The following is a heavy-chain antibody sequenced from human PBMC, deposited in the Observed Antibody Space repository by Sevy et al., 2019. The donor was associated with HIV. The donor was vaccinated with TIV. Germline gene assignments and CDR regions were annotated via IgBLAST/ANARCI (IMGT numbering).Heavy chain of an antibody. V-gene: IGHV4-39*01. CDR2: IYYSGST. D-gene: IGHD1-20*01. Sequence: SETLSLTCTVSGGSISSSSYYWGWMRQPPGKGLEWIGSIYYSGSTYYNPSLKSRVTISVDTSKNQFSLKLSSVTAADTAVYYCASIYNWNDVNAFDIWGQGTMVTVSS. J-gene: IGHJ3*02. CDR3: ASIYNWNDVNAFDI. CDR1: GGSISSSSYY.